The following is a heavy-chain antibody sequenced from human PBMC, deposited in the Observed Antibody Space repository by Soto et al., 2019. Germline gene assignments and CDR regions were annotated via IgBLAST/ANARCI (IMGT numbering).Heavy chain of an antibody. J-gene: IGHJ3*02. V-gene: IGHV3-30*03. Sequence: QVQLVESGGGVVQTGRSLRLSCAASGFTFSDYGMHWVRQAPGQGLAWVAVISYDGSDIYYADSVKGRFTVSRDDSKNSLYLQMNRLSPDDTAVYSCACSSGWGHAFHIWGLGTLVTVSS. CDR3: ACSSGWGHAFHI. CDR1: GFTFSDYG. CDR2: ISYDGSDI. D-gene: IGHD6-19*01.